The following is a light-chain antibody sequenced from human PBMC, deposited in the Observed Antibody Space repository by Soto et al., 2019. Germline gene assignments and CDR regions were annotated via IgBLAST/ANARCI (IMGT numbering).Light chain of an antibody. Sequence: DIQMTQSPSSLSASVGDRVTITCRASQSISSYLNWYQQKPGKAPKLLLYAASSLQRGVPSRFTGSGSGTDFTLTISSLQPEDFATYYCHQSYSTLLTFGGGTKVAIK. CDR3: HQSYSTLLT. CDR2: AAS. J-gene: IGKJ4*01. V-gene: IGKV1-39*01. CDR1: QSISSY.